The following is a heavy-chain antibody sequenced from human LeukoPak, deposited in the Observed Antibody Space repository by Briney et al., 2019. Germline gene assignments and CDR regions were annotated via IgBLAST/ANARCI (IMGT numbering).Heavy chain of an antibody. CDR3: ARVTPLLWFGDPKTAYYYYYMDV. Sequence: SETLSLTCTVSGGSVSTYYWSWIRQPGGKGLEWIGRIYTSGSTNYNPSLKSRVTMSVDTSKNQFSLKLSSVTAADTAVYYCARVTPLLWFGDPKTAYYYYYMDVWGKGTTVTISS. D-gene: IGHD3-10*01. J-gene: IGHJ6*03. V-gene: IGHV4-4*07. CDR1: GGSVSTYY. CDR2: IYTSGST.